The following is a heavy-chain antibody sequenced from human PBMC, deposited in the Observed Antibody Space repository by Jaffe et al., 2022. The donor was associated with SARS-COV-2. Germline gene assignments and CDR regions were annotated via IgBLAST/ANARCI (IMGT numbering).Heavy chain of an antibody. J-gene: IGHJ6*02. CDR1: GGSIRGYY. D-gene: IGHD6-6*01. V-gene: IGHV4-4*07. Sequence: QVQLQESGPGLVKPSETLSLNCTVSGGSIRGYYWTWIRQPAGKGLEWIGRIYSSGSTDYNPSLKSRVTISVDTSKSQFSLKMSSLTAADTAEYYCAREGDTAARPGQVGYFYYGMDVWGQGTTVTVSS. CDR2: IYSSGST. CDR3: AREGDTAARPGQVGYFYYGMDV.